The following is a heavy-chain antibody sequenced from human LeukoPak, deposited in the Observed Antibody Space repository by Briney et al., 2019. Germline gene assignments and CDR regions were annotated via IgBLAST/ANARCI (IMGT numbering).Heavy chain of an antibody. J-gene: IGHJ4*02. CDR3: AKGTDYYDSSGYVDY. CDR1: GFTFSSYA. Sequence: GGSLRLSCAASGFTFSSYAMSWVRQAPGKGLEWVSAISGSGGSTYYGDSVKGRFIISRDNSKNTLYLQMNSLRAEDTAVYYCAKGTDYYDSSGYVDYWGQGTLVTVSS. D-gene: IGHD3-22*01. CDR2: ISGSGGST. V-gene: IGHV3-23*01.